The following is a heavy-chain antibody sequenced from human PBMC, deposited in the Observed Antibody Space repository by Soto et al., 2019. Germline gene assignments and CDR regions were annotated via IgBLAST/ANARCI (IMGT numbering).Heavy chain of an antibody. CDR3: VRNPGGVAVAGPFDY. CDR2: IYSGGAT. Sequence: EVQVVESGGGLVQPGGSLRLSCEASGFTVSSNYMSWVRHAPGKGLEWVSVIYSGGATYYADSVKGRFTISRDNSKNTLYLQMNSLRAEDTAVYYCVRNPGGVAVAGPFDYWGQGTLVTVSS. J-gene: IGHJ4*02. V-gene: IGHV3-66*01. D-gene: IGHD6-19*01. CDR1: GFTVSSNY.